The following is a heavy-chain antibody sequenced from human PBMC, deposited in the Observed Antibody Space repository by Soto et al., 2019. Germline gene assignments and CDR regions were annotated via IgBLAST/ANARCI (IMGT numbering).Heavy chain of an antibody. Sequence: EVQLLESGGGLVQPGGSLRLSCAASGFTFSSYAMSWVRQAPGKGLEWVSAISGSGGSTYYADSVKGRFTISRDNSKNTLYLQMNSLRAEDTAVYYCATAGGPENYGDYLHFQHWGQGTLVTVSS. V-gene: IGHV3-23*01. CDR1: GFTFSSYA. J-gene: IGHJ1*01. D-gene: IGHD4-17*01. CDR3: ATAGGPENYGDYLHFQH. CDR2: ISGSGGST.